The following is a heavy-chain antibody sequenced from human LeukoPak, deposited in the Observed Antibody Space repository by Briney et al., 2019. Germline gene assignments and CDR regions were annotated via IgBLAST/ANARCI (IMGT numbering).Heavy chain of an antibody. V-gene: IGHV3-23*01. CDR3: AKDQDYVWGSYIPIMAY. D-gene: IGHD3-16*01. Sequence: PGGSLRLSCAVSGFTFSDYYMSWVRQAPGKGLEWVSAISGSGGSTYYADSVKGRFTISRDNSKNTLYLQMNSLRAEDTAVYYCAKDQDYVWGSYIPIMAYWGQGTLVTVSS. CDR2: ISGSGGST. J-gene: IGHJ4*02. CDR1: GFTFSDYY.